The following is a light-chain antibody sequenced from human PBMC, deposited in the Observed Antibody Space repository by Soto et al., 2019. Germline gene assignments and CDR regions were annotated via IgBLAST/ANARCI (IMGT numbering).Light chain of an antibody. CDR2: GAS. CDR1: QSVTSSK. V-gene: IGKV3-20*01. CDR3: QQYGTSPYT. J-gene: IGKJ2*01. Sequence: EVVMTQSPGTLSLSPGERGTLSCRASQSVTSSKLAWLQQRPGQAPRFLIYGASSRATGIPDRFSGSGSGTDFTLTISRLEPEDFAVYYCQQYGTSPYTFGQGTRVEMK.